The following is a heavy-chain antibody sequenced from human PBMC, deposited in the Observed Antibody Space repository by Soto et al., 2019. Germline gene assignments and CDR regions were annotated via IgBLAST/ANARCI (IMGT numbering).Heavy chain of an antibody. J-gene: IGHJ5*02. V-gene: IGHV3-13*01. D-gene: IGHD1-1*01. CDR1: GFTFSSYD. Sequence: GALRLSCEASGFTFSSYDMHWVRQATGKGLEWVSGIGIGGDTYYPDSVKGRFTISRENAKNSLYLQMNSLRAGDTAVYYCAREYTGNGGFDPWGQGTLVTVSS. CDR2: IGIGGDT. CDR3: AREYTGNGGFDP.